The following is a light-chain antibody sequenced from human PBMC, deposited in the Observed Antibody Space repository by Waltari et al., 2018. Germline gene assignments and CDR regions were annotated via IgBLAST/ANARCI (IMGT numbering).Light chain of an antibody. J-gene: IGKJ4*01. CDR1: QSISSY. Sequence: DIQMTQSPSSLSASVGDRVTITCRASQSISSYLNWYQQKPGKAPKLLIYAASSLQSGVPSRFSCSGSGTDFTLTISSLQPEDFATYYCQQSYSTASFGGGTKVEIK. CDR3: QQSYSTAS. CDR2: AAS. V-gene: IGKV1-39*01.